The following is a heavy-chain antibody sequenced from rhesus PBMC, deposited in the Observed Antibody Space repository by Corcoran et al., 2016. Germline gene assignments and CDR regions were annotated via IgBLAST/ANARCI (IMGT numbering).Heavy chain of an antibody. Sequence: QLQLQESGPGLVKRSETLSLTCAVSAGSVSSSNWWSWIRPPPGKGLEWIGYISGRSGSTYDKPSHKRRGTISTESAKNQFSLKLSSVTAADTAVYYCARFTIFGLAPIWGQGVLVTVSA. V-gene: IGHV4-65*01. CDR2: ISGRSGST. CDR3: ARFTIFGLAPI. CDR1: AGSVSSSNW. D-gene: IGHD3-3*01. J-gene: IGHJ4*01.